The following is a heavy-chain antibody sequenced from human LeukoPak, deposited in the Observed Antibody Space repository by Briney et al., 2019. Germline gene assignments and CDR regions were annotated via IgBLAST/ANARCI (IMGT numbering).Heavy chain of an antibody. Sequence: PGGSLRLSCAASGFIFTEYSMSRVRQAPGKGLEWVTNLNQDGSHKNYADSVKGRFTISRDNSQNSVYLQMNSLRGDDTALYYCARTRWPEDYWGQGTLVTVSS. D-gene: IGHD4-23*01. CDR2: LNQDGSHK. CDR3: ARTRWPEDY. CDR1: GFIFTEYS. J-gene: IGHJ4*02. V-gene: IGHV3-7*01.